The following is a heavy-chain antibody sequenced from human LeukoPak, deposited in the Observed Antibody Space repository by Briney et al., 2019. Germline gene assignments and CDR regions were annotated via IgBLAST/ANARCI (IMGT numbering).Heavy chain of an antibody. CDR1: GFTFSSYS. D-gene: IGHD3-22*01. V-gene: IGHV3-48*01. J-gene: IGHJ4*02. Sequence: PGGSLRLSCAASGFTFSSYSMNWVRQAPGRGLEWVSYISSSSSTIYYADSVKGRFTISRDNAKNSLYLQMNSLRAEDTAVYYCASYHDSSGYYYADFDYWGQGTLVTVSS. CDR3: ASYHDSSGYYYADFDY. CDR2: ISSSSSTI.